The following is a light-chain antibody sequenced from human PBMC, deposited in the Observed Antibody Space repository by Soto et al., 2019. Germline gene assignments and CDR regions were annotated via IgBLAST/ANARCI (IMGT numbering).Light chain of an antibody. V-gene: IGKV1-27*01. CDR1: QGITIY. Sequence: DIQMTQSPSSLSASVGDRVSITCRASQGITIYLAWYHQRPGNAPKLLIYAASALQSGVPSRFTGTGSGTEFTLTISSLQPEDVGTYYCQQYNSAPFTFGVGTKVEIK. J-gene: IGKJ4*01. CDR3: QQYNSAPFT. CDR2: AAS.